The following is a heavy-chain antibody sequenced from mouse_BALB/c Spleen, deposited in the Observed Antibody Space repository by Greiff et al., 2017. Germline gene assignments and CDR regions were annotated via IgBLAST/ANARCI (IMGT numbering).Heavy chain of an antibody. V-gene: IGHV5-12-1*01. CDR2: ISSGGGST. J-gene: IGHJ4*01. CDR3: ARHWDAMDY. CDR1: GFAFSSYD. D-gene: IGHD4-1*01. Sequence: EVQRVESGGGLVKPGGSLKLSCAASGFAFSSYDMSWVRQTPEKRLEWVAYISSGGGSTYYPDTVKGRFTISRDNAKNTLYLQMSSLKSEDTAMYYCARHWDAMDYWGQGTSVTVSS.